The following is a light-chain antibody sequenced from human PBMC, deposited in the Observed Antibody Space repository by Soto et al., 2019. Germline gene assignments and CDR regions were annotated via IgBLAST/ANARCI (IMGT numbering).Light chain of an antibody. CDR1: QSVSSSD. CDR3: QQHGGSPLYT. J-gene: IGKJ2*01. CDR2: GAS. Sequence: EIVLTQSPGTLSLSPGDRATLSCRASQSVSSSDLAWYQQKPGQAPRLLIYGASTRATGIPDRFSGSGSGTDDTLTSSRREPEDVAGYYWQQHGGSPLYTFGQGTKLESK. V-gene: IGKV3-20*01.